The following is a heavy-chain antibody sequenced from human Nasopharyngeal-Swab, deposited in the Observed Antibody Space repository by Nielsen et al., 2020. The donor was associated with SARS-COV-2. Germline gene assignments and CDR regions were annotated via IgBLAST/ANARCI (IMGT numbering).Heavy chain of an antibody. CDR3: AREGRESGYYYYMDV. D-gene: IGHD3-10*01. CDR2: IIPIFGTA. V-gene: IGHV1-69*06. Sequence: WVRQAPGQGLEWMGGIIPIFGTANYAQKFQGRVTITADKSTSTAYMELSSLRSEDTAVYYCAREGRESGYYYYMDVWGKGTTVTVSS. J-gene: IGHJ6*03.